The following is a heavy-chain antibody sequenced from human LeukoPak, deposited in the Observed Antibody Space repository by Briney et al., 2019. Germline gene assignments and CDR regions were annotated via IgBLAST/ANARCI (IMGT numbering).Heavy chain of an antibody. CDR1: GFTFGDYA. Sequence: PGRSLRLSYTASGFTFGDYAMSWFRQAPGKGLEWVGFIRSKAYGGTTEYAASVKGRVTISRDDSKSIAYLQMNSLKTEDTAVYYCTRPYYGSGSYYDYFDYWGQGTLVTVSS. D-gene: IGHD3-10*01. CDR3: TRPYYGSGSYYDYFDY. V-gene: IGHV3-49*03. J-gene: IGHJ4*02. CDR2: IRSKAYGGTT.